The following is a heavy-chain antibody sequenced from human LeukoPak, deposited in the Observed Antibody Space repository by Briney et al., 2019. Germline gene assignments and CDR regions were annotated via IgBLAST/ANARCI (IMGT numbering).Heavy chain of an antibody. Sequence: GGSLRLSCAASGFTVSSNYMSWVRQAPGKGLEWVSVIYSGGSTYYADSVKGRFTISRDNSKNTLYLQMNSLRAEDTAVYYCEREAVGRGYSSSWYDFGLDYWGQGTLVTVSS. D-gene: IGHD6-13*01. CDR3: EREAVGRGYSSSWYDFGLDY. J-gene: IGHJ4*02. V-gene: IGHV3-66*01. CDR2: IYSGGST. CDR1: GFTVSSNY.